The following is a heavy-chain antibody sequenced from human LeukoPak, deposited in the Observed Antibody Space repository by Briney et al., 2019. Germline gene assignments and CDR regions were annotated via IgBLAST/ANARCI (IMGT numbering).Heavy chain of an antibody. Sequence: ASVKVSCKASGYKFTSYGISWVRQAPGQGLEWMGWISPYNGNTIYAQKLQGRVTMTTDTSASTAYMELRSLRSDDTAVYYCARGSPPRVYYDRSGYYSYYFDYWGQGTLVTVSS. CDR3: ARGSPPRVYYDRSGYYSYYFDY. V-gene: IGHV1-18*01. J-gene: IGHJ4*02. CDR2: ISPYNGNT. D-gene: IGHD3-22*01. CDR1: GYKFTSYG.